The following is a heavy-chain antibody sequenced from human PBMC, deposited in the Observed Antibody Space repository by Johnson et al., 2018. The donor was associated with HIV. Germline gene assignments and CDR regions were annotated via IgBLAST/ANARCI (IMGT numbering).Heavy chain of an antibody. CDR1: GFTFDDYA. CDR2: ISYDGSEK. V-gene: IGHV3-30*09. J-gene: IGHJ3*02. Sequence: QVQLVESGGGLVQPGRSLRLSCAASGFTFDDYAMHWVRQVPGKGLEWVAVISYDGSEKHFADSVKGRFAISRDSSKNTLFLQMNSLTADDTAVYYCARDQAYSSIWEGVFDIWGQGTMVTVSS. CDR3: ARDQAYSSIWEGVFDI. D-gene: IGHD6-13*01.